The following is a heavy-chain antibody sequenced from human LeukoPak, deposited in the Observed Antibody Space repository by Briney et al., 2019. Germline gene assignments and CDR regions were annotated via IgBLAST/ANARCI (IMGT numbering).Heavy chain of an antibody. CDR3: ARRDSWDVVTPAVNFDY. V-gene: IGHV5-51*01. J-gene: IGHJ4*02. Sequence: GESLKISCQGSGYNFTGYWIGWVRQMPGKGLEWMGIIYPGDSDTRYSPSFQGQVTISADKSINTTYLQWSSLKASDTAMYYCARRDSWDVVTPAVNFDYWGQGTLVTVSP. CDR1: GYNFTGYW. D-gene: IGHD2-2*01. CDR2: IYPGDSDT.